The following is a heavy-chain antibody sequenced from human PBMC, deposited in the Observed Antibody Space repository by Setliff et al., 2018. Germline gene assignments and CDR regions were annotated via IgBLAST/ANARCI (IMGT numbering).Heavy chain of an antibody. J-gene: IGHJ4*02. Sequence: SETLSLTCAVSGYSISSGYYWGWIRQPPGKGLEWIGSIYHSGSTYYNPSLKSRVTISVDTSKNQFSLKLSSVTAADTAVYYCARVPVGRFDYWGQGTLVTVSS. CDR2: IYHSGST. V-gene: IGHV4-38-2*01. D-gene: IGHD2-15*01. CDR3: ARVPVGRFDY. CDR1: GYSISSGYY.